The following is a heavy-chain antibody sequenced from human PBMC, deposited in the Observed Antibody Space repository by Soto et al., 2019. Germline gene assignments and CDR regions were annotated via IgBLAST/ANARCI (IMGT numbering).Heavy chain of an antibody. J-gene: IGHJ4*02. CDR3: TRATGGWPPDY. V-gene: IGHV1-46*01. CDR1: GYTFTSYH. D-gene: IGHD7-27*01. CDR2: INPSGGST. Sequence: QVQLVQSGAEVKKPGASVKVSCKSSGYTFTSYHMHWVRQAPGQGLEWMGIINPSGGSTTYTQKFQGRVTMTRDTSTSTVYMQMSSLRSEDTAVYYCTRATGGWPPDYWGQGTLVTVSS.